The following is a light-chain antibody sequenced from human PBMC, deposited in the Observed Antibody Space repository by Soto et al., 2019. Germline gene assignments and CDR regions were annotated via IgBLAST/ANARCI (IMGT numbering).Light chain of an antibody. CDR3: NSYTTNSNRV. CDR2: EGS. Sequence: QSVLTQPASVSGSPGQSITISCTGTSSDVGSYNLVSWYQQHPGKAPKLMIYEGSKRPSGVSNRFSGSKSGNTASLTISGLQAEDEADYYCNSYTTNSNRVFGTGTKLTVL. J-gene: IGLJ1*01. CDR1: SSDVGSYNL. V-gene: IGLV2-14*02.